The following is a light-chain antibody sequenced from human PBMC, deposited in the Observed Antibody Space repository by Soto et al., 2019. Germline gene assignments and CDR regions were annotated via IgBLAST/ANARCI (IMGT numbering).Light chain of an antibody. CDR2: QVS. CDR3: CSYAGSYIFYV. CDR1: SSDIGAYNS. V-gene: IGLV2-14*01. J-gene: IGLJ1*01. Sequence: QSALTQPASVSGSPGQSITISCTGTSSDIGAYNSVSWYQHHPGKAPKLIVFQVSFRPSAVSDRFSGSKSDNTASLTISGLQTEDEADYYCCSYAGSYIFYVFGTGTKVTVL.